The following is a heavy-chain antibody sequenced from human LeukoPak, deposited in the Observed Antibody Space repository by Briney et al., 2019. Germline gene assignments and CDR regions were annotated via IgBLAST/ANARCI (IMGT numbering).Heavy chain of an antibody. Sequence: SETLSLTCAVSGGSISSSNWWSWVRPPPGKGLEWIGQIYHSGSTNYNPSLKSRVTISVDKSKNQFSLELRSVTAADTAVYYCARPLSLGYCSGGSCYGRGAWFDRWGQGTLVTVSS. D-gene: IGHD2-15*01. V-gene: IGHV4-4*02. J-gene: IGHJ5*02. CDR1: GGSISSSNW. CDR3: ARPLSLGYCSGGSCYGRGAWFDR. CDR2: IYHSGST.